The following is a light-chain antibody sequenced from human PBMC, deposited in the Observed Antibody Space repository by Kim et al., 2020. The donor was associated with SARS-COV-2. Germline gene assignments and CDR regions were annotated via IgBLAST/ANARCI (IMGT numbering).Light chain of an antibody. CDR1: QSVSSN. CDR2: GAS. V-gene: IGKV3-15*01. Sequence: EIVITQSPATLSVSPGERATLSCRASQSVSSNLAWSQQKPGQAPRLLIYGASTRATGIPGRFSRSGSGTEFTLTISSLQSEDFAVYYCQQYSHLPLTFGGGTKVDIK. J-gene: IGKJ4*01. CDR3: QQYSHLPLT.